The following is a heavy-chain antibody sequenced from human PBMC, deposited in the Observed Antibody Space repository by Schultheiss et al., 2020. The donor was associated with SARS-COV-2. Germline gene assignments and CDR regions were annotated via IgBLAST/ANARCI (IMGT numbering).Heavy chain of an antibody. CDR3: ARDLRYCSSTSCYPWYFDL. CDR1: GGSFSGYY. J-gene: IGHJ2*01. CDR2: INHSGST. D-gene: IGHD2-2*01. Sequence: SQTLSLTCAVYGGSFSGYYWSWIRQPPGKGLEWIGEINHSGSTNYNPSLKSRVTISVDTSKNQFSLKLSSVTAADTAVYYCARDLRYCSSTSCYPWYFDLWGRGTLVTVSS. V-gene: IGHV4-34*01.